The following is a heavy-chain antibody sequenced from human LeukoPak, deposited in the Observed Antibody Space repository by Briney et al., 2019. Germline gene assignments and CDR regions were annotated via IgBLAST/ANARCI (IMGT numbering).Heavy chain of an antibody. Sequence: EASVKVSCKASGGTFSSYAISWVRQAPGQGLEWMGGIIPIFGTANYAQKFQGRVTITADESTSTAYMELSSLRSEDTGVYYCAKDSGWFRFDYWGQGTLVTVSS. J-gene: IGHJ4*02. D-gene: IGHD6-13*01. CDR2: IIPIFGTA. CDR3: AKDSGWFRFDY. CDR1: GGTFSSYA. V-gene: IGHV1-69*13.